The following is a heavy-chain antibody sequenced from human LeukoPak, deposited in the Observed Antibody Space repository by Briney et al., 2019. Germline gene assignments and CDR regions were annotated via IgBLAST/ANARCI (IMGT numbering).Heavy chain of an antibody. CDR3: ASGGWNFDY. D-gene: IGHD6-19*01. Sequence: SETLSLTCAAYGGSFSGYYWSWIRQPPGKGLEWIGEINHSGSTNYNPSLKSRVTISVDTSKNQFSLKLSSVTAADTAVYYCASGGWNFDYWGQGTLVTVSS. V-gene: IGHV4-34*01. CDR2: INHSGST. CDR1: GGSFSGYY. J-gene: IGHJ4*02.